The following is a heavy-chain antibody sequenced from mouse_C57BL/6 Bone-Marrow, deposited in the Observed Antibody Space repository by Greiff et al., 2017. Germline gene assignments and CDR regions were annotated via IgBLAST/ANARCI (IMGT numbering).Heavy chain of an antibody. J-gene: IGHJ1*03. D-gene: IGHD1-1*01. CDR3: ARPFYFPYWYFDV. CDR1: GYTFTDYY. Sequence: VQLQQSGPVLVKPGASVKMSCKASGYTFTDYYMNWVKQSHGKSLEWIGVINPYNGGTSYNQKFKGKATLTVDKSSSTAYMELNSLTSEDSAVYYCARPFYFPYWYFDVWGTGTTVTVAS. V-gene: IGHV1-19*01. CDR2: INPYNGGT.